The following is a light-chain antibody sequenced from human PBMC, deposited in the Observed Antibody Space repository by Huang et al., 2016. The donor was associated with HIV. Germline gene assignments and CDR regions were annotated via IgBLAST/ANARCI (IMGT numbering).Light chain of an antibody. V-gene: IGKV1-39*01. Sequence: DIQLTQSPSYLSASVGDRVTITCRASQSIRNYLNWYQQKPGQAPKFLIYAVSSLQSGVPSRFSGSGSGTDFTLTISSLQPEDFVTYYCQQSYTTPTFGQGTRLEIK. CDR3: QQSYTTPT. CDR1: QSIRNY. J-gene: IGKJ5*01. CDR2: AVS.